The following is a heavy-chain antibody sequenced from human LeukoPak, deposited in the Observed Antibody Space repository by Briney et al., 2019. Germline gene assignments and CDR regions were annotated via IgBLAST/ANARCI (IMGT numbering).Heavy chain of an antibody. J-gene: IGHJ4*02. CDR3: ARVSSYYDYVWGSYRYTHYFDY. Sequence: GGSLRLSCAASGFTFSSYWMHWVRQAPGKGLVWVSRINSDGSSTSYADSVKGRFTISRDNAKNTLYLQMNSLRAEDTAVYYCARVSSYYDYVWGSYRYTHYFDYWGQGTLVTVSS. CDR2: INSDGSST. V-gene: IGHV3-74*01. CDR1: GFTFSSYW. D-gene: IGHD3-16*02.